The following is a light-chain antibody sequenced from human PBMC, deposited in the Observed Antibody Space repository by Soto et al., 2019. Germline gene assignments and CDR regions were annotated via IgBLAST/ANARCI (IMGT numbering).Light chain of an antibody. CDR3: QQYIKWPIT. CDR1: QSVSSN. CDR2: DAS. V-gene: IGKV3-15*01. Sequence: EMVLTQSPCTLCVSPGERATLSCRASQSVSSNLAWYQQKPGQAPRLLISDASTRATGIPARFSGSGSGTEFTLTVSSLQSEDFAVYYCQQYIKWPITFGQGTRLEIK. J-gene: IGKJ5*01.